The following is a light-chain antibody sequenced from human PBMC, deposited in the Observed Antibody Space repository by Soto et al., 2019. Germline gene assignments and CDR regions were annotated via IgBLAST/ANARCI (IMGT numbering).Light chain of an antibody. CDR1: SSDIGYYYF. CDR3: HSCTSTDSLV. CDR2: DAT. J-gene: IGLJ2*01. Sequence: QSALTQPASVSGSPGQSITISCTGTSSDIGYYYFVSWYQQHPGKAPKLIIYDATERPAGVSERFSGSKSGNTASLTISGLQAEDEADYYCHSCTSTDSLVFGGGTQLTVL. V-gene: IGLV2-14*03.